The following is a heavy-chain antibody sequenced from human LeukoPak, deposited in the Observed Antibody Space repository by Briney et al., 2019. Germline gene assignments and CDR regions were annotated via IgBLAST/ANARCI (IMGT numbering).Heavy chain of an antibody. CDR3: ARDVTGSGGWGLNWFDP. CDR1: GYTFTGYY. CDR2: INPNSGGT. J-gene: IGHJ5*02. D-gene: IGHD2-21*02. V-gene: IGHV1-2*02. Sequence: ASVTVSFKASGYTFTGYYMHWVRQAPGQGLEWMGWINPNSGGTKYAQKFRGRVTMTRDTSISTAYMELSRLRSDDTAVYYCARDVTGSGGWGLNWFDPWGQGTLVTVSS.